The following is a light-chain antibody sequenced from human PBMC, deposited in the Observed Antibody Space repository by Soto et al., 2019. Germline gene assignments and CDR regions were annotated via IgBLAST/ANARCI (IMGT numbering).Light chain of an antibody. CDR3: QQSYCKTQR. CDR2: VAS. V-gene: IGKV1-39*01. Sequence: EIPLTHTPASLSASVGHRAPITFRERQSISRYLNWYQQKPGKAPNLLIYVASSLQSEVPSRFSGSGSGTDFTLTITRLQPEDFATYYCQQSYCKTQRFGEGTRLDIK. CDR1: QSISRY. J-gene: IGKJ5*01.